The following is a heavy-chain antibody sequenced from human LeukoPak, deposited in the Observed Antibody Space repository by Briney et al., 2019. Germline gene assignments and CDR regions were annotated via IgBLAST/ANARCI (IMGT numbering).Heavy chain of an antibody. CDR1: GYTFTSYD. D-gene: IGHD2-2*01. CDR3: ARPVRGCSSTSCWGEVHY. V-gene: IGHV1-8*01. J-gene: IGHJ4*02. CDR2: MNPNSGNT. Sequence: GASVKVSCKASGYTFTSYDINWVRQATGQGLEWMGWMNPNSGNTGYAQKFQGRVTMTRDTSISTAYMELSRLRSDDTAVYYCARPVRGCSSTSCWGEVHYWGQGTLVTVSS.